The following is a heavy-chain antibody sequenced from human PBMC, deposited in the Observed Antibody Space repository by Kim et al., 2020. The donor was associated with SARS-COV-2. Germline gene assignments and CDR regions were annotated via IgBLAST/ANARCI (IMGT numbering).Heavy chain of an antibody. D-gene: IGHD1-20*01. J-gene: IGHJ3*02. CDR3: AKAITAFARDSFDI. Sequence: GWSLRLSCAAAGFTFRNYAMNWVRQAPGKGLEWVSLIGGGGAYTTYADSVKGRFTISRDNSKNTMYLQMNSLRAEDTAIYYCAKAITAFARDSFDIWGQGTMVAVSS. CDR2: IGGGGAYT. V-gene: IGHV3-23*01. CDR1: GFTFRNYA.